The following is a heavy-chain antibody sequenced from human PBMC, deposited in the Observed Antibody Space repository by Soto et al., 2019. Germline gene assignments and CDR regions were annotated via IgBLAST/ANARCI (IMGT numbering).Heavy chain of an antibody. J-gene: IGHJ4*02. CDR1: GDSVSSGNYY. CDR2: IYYSGNT. CDR3: AREQYNWKI. D-gene: IGHD1-20*01. V-gene: IGHV4-61*01. Sequence: SSETLSLTCTVSGDSVSSGNYYWSWIRQPPGKGLEWIGYIYYSGNTNYNPSLKSRVTISEDASKNQVSLRLTSVTAADTAVYFCAREQYNWKIWGQGTLVTVSS.